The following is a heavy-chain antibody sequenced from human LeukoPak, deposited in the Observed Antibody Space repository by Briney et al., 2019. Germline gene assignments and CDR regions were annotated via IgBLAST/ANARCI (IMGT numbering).Heavy chain of an antibody. CDR2: ISSSSSTI. CDR1: GFTFSSYS. D-gene: IGHD6-13*01. Sequence: GGSLRLSCAASGFTFSSYSMNWVRQAPGKGLEWVSYISSSSSTIYYADSVKGRFTISRDNAKNSLYLQMNSLRAEDTAVYYCARPYNWYSSSWYLDYWGQGTLVTVSS. V-gene: IGHV3-48*04. J-gene: IGHJ4*02. CDR3: ARPYNWYSSSWYLDY.